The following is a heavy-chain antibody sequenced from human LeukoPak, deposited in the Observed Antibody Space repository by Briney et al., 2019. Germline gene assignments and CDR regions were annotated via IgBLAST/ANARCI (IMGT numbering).Heavy chain of an antibody. D-gene: IGHD3-10*01. J-gene: IGHJ5*02. CDR1: GGSISSYY. V-gene: IGHV4-4*07. CDR3: ASQELWFGDNWFDP. Sequence: NPSETLSLTCTVSGGSISSYYWSWIRQPAGKGLEWIGRIYTSGSTNYNPSLKSRVTMSVDTSKNQFSLKLSSVTAADTAVYYCASQELWFGDNWFDPWGQGTLVTVSS. CDR2: IYTSGST.